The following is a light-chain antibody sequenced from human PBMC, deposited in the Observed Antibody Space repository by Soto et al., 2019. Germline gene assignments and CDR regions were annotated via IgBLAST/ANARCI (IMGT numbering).Light chain of an antibody. CDR2: AAS. V-gene: IGKV1-39*01. J-gene: IGKJ2*01. CDR1: QSISSY. Sequence: DIQMTQSPSSLSASVGDRVTITCRAIQSISSYLNWYQQKPGKAPKLLIYAASSLQSGVPSRFSGSGSGTDFTLPISSLQPEDFATYYCQQSYSTPYTFGQGTQLEIK. CDR3: QQSYSTPYT.